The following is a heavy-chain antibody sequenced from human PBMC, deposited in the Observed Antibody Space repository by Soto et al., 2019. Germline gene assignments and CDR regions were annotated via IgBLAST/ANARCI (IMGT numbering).Heavy chain of an antibody. Sequence: GGSLRLSCAGSGFNVNSDYMNWVRQTPGKGLEWVASIYSGETTYYADSVRGRFTISSDKSKNTLYFQLSSLRIEDKAVYYCTRDGRGLGRLSLFEYWGQGVLVTVSS. CDR2: IYSGETT. D-gene: IGHD2-21*02. CDR3: TRDGRGLGRLSLFEY. CDR1: GFNVNSDY. V-gene: IGHV3-53*01. J-gene: IGHJ4*02.